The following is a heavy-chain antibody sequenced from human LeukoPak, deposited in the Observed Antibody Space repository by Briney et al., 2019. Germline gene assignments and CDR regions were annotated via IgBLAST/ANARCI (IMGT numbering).Heavy chain of an antibody. Sequence: SSGTLSLTCTVSGGSISSSSYYWGWIRQPPGKGLEWIGSIYYSGSTYYNPSLKSRVTISVDTSKNQFSLTLSSVTAADTAVYYCARYPRSGSYYVGAFDIWGQGTMVTVSS. CDR3: ARYPRSGSYYVGAFDI. CDR2: IYYSGST. CDR1: GGSISSSSYY. J-gene: IGHJ3*02. V-gene: IGHV4-39*07. D-gene: IGHD1-26*01.